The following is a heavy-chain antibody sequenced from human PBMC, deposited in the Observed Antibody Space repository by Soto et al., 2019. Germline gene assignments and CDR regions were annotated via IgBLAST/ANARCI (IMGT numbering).Heavy chain of an antibody. D-gene: IGHD3-16*01. CDR2: ISYDGNYI. Sequence: GGSLRLSCEASGFDFSSYAMHWVRQAPGKGLEWVGVISYDGNYIYYADSVKGRFTISRDNSKNTLYVQVNSLRPEDTAVYYCAKGILSATIGPYAMDVWGQGTTVTVSS. CDR3: AKGILSATIGPYAMDV. CDR1: GFDFSSYA. V-gene: IGHV3-30*18. J-gene: IGHJ6*02.